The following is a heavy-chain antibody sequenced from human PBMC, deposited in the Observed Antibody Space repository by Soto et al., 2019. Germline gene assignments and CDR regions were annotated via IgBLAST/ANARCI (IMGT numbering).Heavy chain of an antibody. Sequence: SQTLSLTCAISVDSVSSNSAAWNWIRQSPSRGLEWLGRTYYRSKWYNDYAVSVKSRITINPDTSKNQFSLQLNSVTPEDTAVYYCARVSSSAWYRTGQHYYYGMDVWGQGTTVTVSS. J-gene: IGHJ6*02. D-gene: IGHD6-19*01. CDR3: ARVSSSAWYRTGQHYYYGMDV. CDR2: TYYRSKWYN. V-gene: IGHV6-1*01. CDR1: VDSVSSNSAA.